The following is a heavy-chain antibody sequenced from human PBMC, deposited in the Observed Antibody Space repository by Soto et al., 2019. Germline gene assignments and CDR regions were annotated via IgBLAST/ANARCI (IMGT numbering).Heavy chain of an antibody. Sequence: SETLSLTCTVSGGSISNFYWSWIRQPPGKGLEWILYISDSGNTNYNPPLKSRVSISVDTSKKQLYLNLTSVTAADTAVYYCARAPMVISRSYFDXWGQGTTFTVSX. CDR1: GGSISNFY. CDR2: ISDSGNT. V-gene: IGHV4-59*01. J-gene: IGHJ4*02. D-gene: IGHD2-21*01. CDR3: ARAPMVISRSYFDX.